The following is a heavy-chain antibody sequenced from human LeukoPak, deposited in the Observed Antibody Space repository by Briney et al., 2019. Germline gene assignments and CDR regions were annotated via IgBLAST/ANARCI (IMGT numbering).Heavy chain of an antibody. J-gene: IGHJ4*02. CDR1: RYTITDYY. CDR3: TRESGWLQPLDY. Sequence: ASVKVSCKASRYTITDYYIHWVRQAPGQGLEWMGWSHPNTGDTKYSQKFQGRVTMTRDTSINTAYMDLSRLTSDDTAVYFCTRESGWLQPLDYWGQGTLVTVSS. D-gene: IGHD5-24*01. CDR2: SHPNTGDT. V-gene: IGHV1-2*02.